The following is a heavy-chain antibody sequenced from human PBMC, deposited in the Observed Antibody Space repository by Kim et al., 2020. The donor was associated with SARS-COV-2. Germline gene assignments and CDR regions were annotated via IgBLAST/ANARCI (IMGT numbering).Heavy chain of an antibody. J-gene: IGHJ4*02. D-gene: IGHD1-26*01. V-gene: IGHV1-18*01. CDR3: ARDRYSGSYWDFDY. Sequence: QKLPGRVTMTTDTPTSTAYMELGSLRSDDTAVYYCARDRYSGSYWDFDYWGQGTLVTVSS.